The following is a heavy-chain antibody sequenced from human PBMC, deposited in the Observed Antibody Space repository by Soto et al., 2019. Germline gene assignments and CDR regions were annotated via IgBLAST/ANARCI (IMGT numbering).Heavy chain of an antibody. V-gene: IGHV1-69*01. Sequence: QVQLVQSGAEVKKPGSSVKVSCKASGGNFSTHAISWVRQAPGQGLVWMGGIIPMFNTTISAQKFQGRVTITADEYTRTAYMELGSLRSEDTAVYYCSRDAYDRVSLDYCGQGTLVTVSS. J-gene: IGHJ4*02. CDR3: SRDAYDRVSLDY. CDR1: GGNFSTHA. D-gene: IGHD3-22*01. CDR2: IIPMFNTT.